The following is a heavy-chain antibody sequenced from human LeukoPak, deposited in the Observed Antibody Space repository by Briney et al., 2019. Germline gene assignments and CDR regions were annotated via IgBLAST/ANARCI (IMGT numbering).Heavy chain of an antibody. CDR2: ISSSGGST. Sequence: GGSLRLSCAASGFTFDDYGMSWVRQAPGKGLEWVSAISSSGGSTYYADSVKGRFTISRDNSKNTLSLQMNSLRAEDTAVYYCAKVATAGSIPDLSDFWGQGTLVTVSS. J-gene: IGHJ4*02. CDR1: GFTFDDYG. D-gene: IGHD6-13*01. V-gene: IGHV3-23*01. CDR3: AKVATAGSIPDLSDF.